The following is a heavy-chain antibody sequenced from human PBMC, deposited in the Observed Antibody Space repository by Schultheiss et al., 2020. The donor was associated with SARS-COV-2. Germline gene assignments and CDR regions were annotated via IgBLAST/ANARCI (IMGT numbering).Heavy chain of an antibody. Sequence: GGSLRLSCAASGFTFSSYGMHWVRQAPGKGLEWVAVISYDGSNKYYADSVKGRFTISRDNSKNTLYLQMNSLRAEDTALYYCAKDIKGGSSTYYDFWSGYKPPGYGMDVWGQGTTVTVSS. J-gene: IGHJ6*02. CDR2: ISYDGSNK. V-gene: IGHV3-30*18. CDR1: GFTFSSYG. CDR3: AKDIKGGSSTYYDFWSGYKPPGYGMDV. D-gene: IGHD3-3*01.